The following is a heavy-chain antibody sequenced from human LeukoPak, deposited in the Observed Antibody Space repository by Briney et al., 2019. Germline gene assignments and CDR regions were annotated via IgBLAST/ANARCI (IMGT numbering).Heavy chain of an antibody. V-gene: IGHV1-8*01. CDR2: MNPNSGNT. CDR3: ARRPIRNPHAFDI. D-gene: IGHD2-2*02. J-gene: IGHJ3*02. CDR1: GYTFTSYD. Sequence: AASVKVSCKASGYTFTSYDINWVRQAPGQGLEWMGWMNPNSGNTGYAQKFQGRVTMTRNTSISTAYMELSSLRSEDTAVYYCARRPIRNPHAFDIWGQGTMVTVSS.